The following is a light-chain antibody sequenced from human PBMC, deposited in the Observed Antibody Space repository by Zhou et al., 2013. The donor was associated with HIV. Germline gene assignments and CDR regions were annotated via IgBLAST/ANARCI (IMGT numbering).Light chain of an antibody. CDR2: GAS. CDR1: QSVSSSY. J-gene: IGKJ3*01. Sequence: EIVLTQSPGTLSLSPGERATLSCRASQSVSSSYLAWYQQKPGQAPRLLIYGASSRATGIPARFSGSGSGTEFTLTINSLQSEDFAVYYCQQRSNWLFTFGPGTKVDIK. CDR3: QQRSNWLFT. V-gene: IGKV3D-20*02.